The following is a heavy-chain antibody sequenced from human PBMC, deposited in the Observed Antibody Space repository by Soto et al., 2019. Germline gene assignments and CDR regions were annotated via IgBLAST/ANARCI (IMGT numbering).Heavy chain of an antibody. CDR3: ARMGDVPYYYYGLDV. V-gene: IGHV1-18*01. CDR1: GYSFTRYG. Sequence: QVQLVQSGAEVKKPGASVKVSCKASGYSFTRYGISWVRQAPGQGLEWMGWSSGYNANTNYPENLQGRVTMTTDTSTSTAYMEVRNLISDDTAVYYCARMGDVPYYYYGLDVWGQGTTFTVSS. J-gene: IGHJ6*02. CDR2: SSGYNANT. D-gene: IGHD3-16*01.